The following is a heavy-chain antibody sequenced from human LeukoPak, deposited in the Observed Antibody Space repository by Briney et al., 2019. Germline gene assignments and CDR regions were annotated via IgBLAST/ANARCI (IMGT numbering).Heavy chain of an antibody. V-gene: IGHV4-30-2*01. CDR2: IYHSGST. CDR1: GGSISSGGYS. CDR3: ARDLFVGYYYYGMDV. J-gene: IGHJ6*02. Sequence: PSQTLSLTCAVSGGSISSGGYSWSWIRQPPGKGLEWIGYIYHSGSTYYNPSLKSRVTISVDGSKNQFSLKLSSVTAADTAVYYCARDLFVGYYYYGMDVWGQGTTVTVSS.